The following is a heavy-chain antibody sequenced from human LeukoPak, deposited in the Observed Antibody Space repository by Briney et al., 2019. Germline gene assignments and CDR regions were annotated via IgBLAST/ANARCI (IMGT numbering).Heavy chain of an antibody. Sequence: PGGSLRLSCAASGFTFSSYGMHWVRQAPGKGLEWVAVISYDGSNKYYADSVKGRFTISRDNSKNTLYLQMNSLRSEDTAVYYCAKGGGPYHLPTDYWGQGTLVTVSS. CDR1: GFTFSSYG. J-gene: IGHJ4*02. D-gene: IGHD2-2*01. CDR3: AKGGGPYHLPTDY. CDR2: ISYDGSNK. V-gene: IGHV3-30*18.